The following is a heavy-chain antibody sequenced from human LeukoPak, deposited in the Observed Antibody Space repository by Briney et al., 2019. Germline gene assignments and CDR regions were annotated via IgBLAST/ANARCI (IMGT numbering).Heavy chain of an antibody. D-gene: IGHD6-19*01. J-gene: IGHJ3*02. V-gene: IGHV4-59*12. CDR3: ARVRDSVALAFFDI. CDR2: IYYSGST. CDR1: GGSINSYY. Sequence: PSETLSLTCTVSGGSINSYYWSWIRQPPGKGLEWIGSIYYSGSTYYNPSLKSRATIPVATSKNQFSLKLSSVTAADTAVYYCARVRDSVALAFFDIWGQGTMVTVSS.